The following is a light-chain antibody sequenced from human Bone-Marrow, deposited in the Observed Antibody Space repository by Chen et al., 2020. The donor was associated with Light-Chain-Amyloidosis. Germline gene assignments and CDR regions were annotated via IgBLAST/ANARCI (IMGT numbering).Light chain of an antibody. CDR1: ESVSTSH. V-gene: IGKV3-20*01. Sequence: EIVLTQSPGTLSLSPGERATLSCRASESVSTSHLSWYQQKPGQSPRLLIYGASSRNTGIPDRFSGSRSGTEFTLTISRLEPEDVAVYYCQQYGGSPAYTFGQGTKLE. J-gene: IGKJ2*01. CDR3: QQYGGSPAYT. CDR2: GAS.